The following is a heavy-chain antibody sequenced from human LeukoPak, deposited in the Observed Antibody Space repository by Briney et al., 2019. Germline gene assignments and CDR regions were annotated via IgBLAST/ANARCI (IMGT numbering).Heavy chain of an antibody. CDR2: IYHSGST. CDR1: GGSISSGGYY. J-gene: IGHJ3*02. V-gene: IGHV4-30-2*01. Sequence: SQTLSLTCTVSGGSISSGGYYWSWIRQPPGKGLEWIGYIYHSGSTYYNPSLKSRVTISVDTSKNQFSLRLSSVTAADTAVYYCARHKVHVAGRRSFDIWGQGTLVTVSS. CDR3: ARHKVHVAGRRSFDI. D-gene: IGHD2-15*01.